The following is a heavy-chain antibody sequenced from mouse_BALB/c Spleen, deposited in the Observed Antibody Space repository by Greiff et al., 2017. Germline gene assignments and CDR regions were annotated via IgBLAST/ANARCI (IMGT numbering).Heavy chain of an antibody. CDR3: AREYYGSSFAY. D-gene: IGHD1-1*01. Sequence: EVKLVESGGGLVKPGGSLKLSCAASGFTFSSYAMSWVRQSPEKRLEWVAEISSGGSYTYYPDTVTGRFTIARDNAKNTLYLEMSSLRSEDTAMYYCAREYYGSSFAYWVQGTLVTVAA. CDR2: ISSGGSYT. J-gene: IGHJ3*01. V-gene: IGHV5-9-4*01. CDR1: GFTFSSYA.